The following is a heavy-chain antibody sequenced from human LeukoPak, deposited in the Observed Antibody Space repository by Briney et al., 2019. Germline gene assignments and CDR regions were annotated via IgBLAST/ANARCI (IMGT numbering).Heavy chain of an antibody. D-gene: IGHD1-26*01. CDR2: INPNSGGT. CDR3: AQTLGVVRWELPQTPGSWFDP. V-gene: IGHV1-2*02. CDR1: GYTFTAYY. Sequence: ASVKVSCKASGYTFTAYYLHWVRQAPGQGLEWMGWINPNSGGTNYAQKFQGRVTMTRDTSISTAYMELSRLRSDDTAVYYCAQTLGVVRWELPQTPGSWFDPWGQGTLVTVSS. J-gene: IGHJ5*02.